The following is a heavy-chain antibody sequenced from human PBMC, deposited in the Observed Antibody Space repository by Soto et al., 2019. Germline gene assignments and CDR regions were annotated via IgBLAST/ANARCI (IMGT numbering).Heavy chain of an antibody. J-gene: IGHJ5*02. Sequence: PSETLSLTCAFSGYSISSGYYWGWIRQPPGKGLEWIGSIYHSGSTYYNPSLKSRVTISVDTSKNQFSLKLSSVTAADTAVYYCARTAAGTRENWFDPWGQGTLVTVS. CDR1: GYSISSGYY. CDR2: IYHSGST. D-gene: IGHD6-13*01. V-gene: IGHV4-38-2*01. CDR3: ARTAAGTRENWFDP.